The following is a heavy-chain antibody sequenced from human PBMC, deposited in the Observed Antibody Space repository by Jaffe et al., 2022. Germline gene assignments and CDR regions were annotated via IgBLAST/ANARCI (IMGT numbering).Heavy chain of an antibody. J-gene: IGHJ4*02. CDR3: ARFGGQLAFKYYLDY. CDR1: GGSISSSDW. V-gene: IGHV4-4*02. CDR2: IYLSGST. Sequence: QVQLQESGPGLVKPSGTLSLTCAVSGGSISSSDWWTWVRQPPGKGLEWIGEIYLSGSTNYNPSLKSRVTISLDKSKNQFSLKLSSVTAADTAVYYCARFGGQLAFKYYLDYWGQGTLVTVSS. D-gene: IGHD6-6*01.